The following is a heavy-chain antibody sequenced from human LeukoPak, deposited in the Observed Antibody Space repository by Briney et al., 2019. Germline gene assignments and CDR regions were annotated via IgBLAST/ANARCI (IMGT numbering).Heavy chain of an antibody. CDR1: GGSFSTYY. J-gene: IGHJ4*02. Sequence: SETLSLTCAVYGGSFSTYYWSWIRQPPGKGLEWIGEINHSGSTNYNPSLKSRATISVDTSKNQFSLKLSSVTAADTAVYYCARGGFYCGGDCYVDYWGQGTLVTVSS. D-gene: IGHD2-21*02. CDR3: ARGGFYCGGDCYVDY. CDR2: INHSGST. V-gene: IGHV4-34*01.